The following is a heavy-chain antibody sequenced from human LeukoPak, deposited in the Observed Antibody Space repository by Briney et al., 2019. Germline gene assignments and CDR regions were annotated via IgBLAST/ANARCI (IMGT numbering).Heavy chain of an antibody. V-gene: IGHV3-7*01. CDR1: GVTFSTYW. D-gene: IGHD3-22*01. Sequence: GGALRLSCAASGVTFSTYWMSWVRQAPGKGLEWVANIKEDGSEKYYGDSGKGRFTISRDNAKNSLYLEMNSLRVEDTAVYYCARDSSGYQWGQGTLVTVSS. J-gene: IGHJ4*02. CDR3: ARDSSGYQ. CDR2: IKEDGSEK.